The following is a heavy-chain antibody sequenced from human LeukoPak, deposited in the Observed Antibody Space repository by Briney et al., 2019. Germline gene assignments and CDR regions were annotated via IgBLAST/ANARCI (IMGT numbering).Heavy chain of an antibody. Sequence: ASVKVSCKASGYTFTSYGISWVRQAPGQGLEWMGWISAYNGDTNYAQKLQGKVTMTTDTSTSTAYMELRSLRSDDTAVYYCARDMWQQLVRDGMDVWGQGTTVTVSS. D-gene: IGHD6-13*01. V-gene: IGHV1-18*01. CDR1: GYTFTSYG. CDR3: ARDMWQQLVRDGMDV. J-gene: IGHJ6*02. CDR2: ISAYNGDT.